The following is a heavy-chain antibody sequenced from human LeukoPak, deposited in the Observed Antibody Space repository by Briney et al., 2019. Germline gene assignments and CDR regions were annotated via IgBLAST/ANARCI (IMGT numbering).Heavy chain of an antibody. CDR3: ARGRPGGARLGELSS. J-gene: IGHJ5*02. CDR2: IYYSGST. D-gene: IGHD3-16*02. CDR1: GGSISSYY. V-gene: IGHV4-59*01. Sequence: PSETLSLTCPVSGGSISSYYWSRIRQPPGKGLEWIGYIYYSGSTNHNPSLKRRVTISVDTSKNQFSLKLSSVTAADTAVYYCARGRPGGARLGELSSWGQGILATVSS.